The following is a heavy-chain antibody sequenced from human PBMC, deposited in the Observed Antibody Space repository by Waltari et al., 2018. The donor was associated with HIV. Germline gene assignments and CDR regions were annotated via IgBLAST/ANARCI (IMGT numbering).Heavy chain of an antibody. CDR3: ARGWLSRGYYL. J-gene: IGHJ4*02. CDR1: GGSTSSSGDY. Sequence: QVQLQESGPGLVKPSKTLSLTCTVSGGSTSSSGDYWSLIRLHPGKGLDWIGYIYYSVSTYYNPSLKSRLTISVDTSKNQFSLKLNSVTAADTAVYYCARGWLSRGYYLWGQGTLVTVSS. V-gene: IGHV4-31*03. CDR2: IYYSVST. D-gene: IGHD3-22*01.